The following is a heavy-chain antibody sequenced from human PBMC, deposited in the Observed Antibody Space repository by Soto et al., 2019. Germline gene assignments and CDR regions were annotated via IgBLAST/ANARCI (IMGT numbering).Heavy chain of an antibody. CDR2: INPNGGGT. V-gene: IGHV1-2*02. CDR1: GYTFTACY. D-gene: IGHD6-13*01. J-gene: IGHJ4*01. Sequence: ASVKVSCKASGYTFTACYIHWVRQAPGQGLEWMGWINPNGGGTNYARRFQGRVTMTRDTSLSTAYMELTRLRSDDTAIYYCARVHYSSSWYNWGHGTLVTVSS. CDR3: ARVHYSSSWYN.